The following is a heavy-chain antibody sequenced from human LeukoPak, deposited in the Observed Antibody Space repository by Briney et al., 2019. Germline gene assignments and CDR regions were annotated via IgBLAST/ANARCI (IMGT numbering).Heavy chain of an antibody. V-gene: IGHV3-33*06. CDR2: IWYDGSNK. D-gene: IGHD6-13*01. Sequence: PGGSLRLSCAASGFTFSSYGMHRVRQAPGKGLEWVAVIWYDGSNKYYADSVKGRFTISRDNSKNTLYLQMNSLRAEDTAVYYCAKDRGAAAGTFYFDYWSQGTLVTVSS. CDR3: AKDRGAAAGTFYFDY. J-gene: IGHJ4*02. CDR1: GFTFSSYG.